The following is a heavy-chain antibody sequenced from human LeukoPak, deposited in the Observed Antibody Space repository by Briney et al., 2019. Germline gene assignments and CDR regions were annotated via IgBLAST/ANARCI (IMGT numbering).Heavy chain of an antibody. D-gene: IGHD5-18*01. CDR2: IGAYNGNT. CDR3: AREPTAMAPYNWFDP. CDR1: GYTFTSYG. V-gene: IGHV1-18*04. J-gene: IGHJ5*02. Sequence: GASVKVSCKASGYTFTSYGISWVRQAPGQGLEWMGWIGAYNGNTNYAQKLQGRVTMTTDTSTSTAYMELRSLRSDDTAVYYCAREPTAMAPYNWFDPWGQGTLVTVSS.